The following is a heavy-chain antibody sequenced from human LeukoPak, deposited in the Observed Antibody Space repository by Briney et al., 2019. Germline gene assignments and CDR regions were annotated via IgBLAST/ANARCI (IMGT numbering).Heavy chain of an antibody. CDR1: GYTFTSYA. V-gene: IGHV1-3*01. D-gene: IGHD3-10*01. J-gene: IGHJ6*04. CDR2: INAGNGNT. Sequence: ASVKVSCKASGYTFTSYAMHWVRQAPGQRLEWMGWINAGNGNTKYSQKFQGRVTITRDTSASTAYMELSSLRSEDTAEYYCATSSGSYYNGYYYYYGMDVWGKGTTVTVSS. CDR3: ATSSGSYYNGYYYYYGMDV.